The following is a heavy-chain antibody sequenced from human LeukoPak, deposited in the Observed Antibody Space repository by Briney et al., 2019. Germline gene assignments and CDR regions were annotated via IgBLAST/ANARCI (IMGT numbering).Heavy chain of an antibody. CDR2: ISYNGNNR. Sequence: GGSLRLSCVASGFSFTDYGIHWVRRAPGKGLEWVAVISYNGNNRYYADSVKGRFTISRDNSKNTVDLQMNSLTIEDTAVYFCARDALRYLTWPIPRPYWGQGSLVIVSS. D-gene: IGHD2-21*01. J-gene: IGHJ4*02. CDR1: GFSFTDYG. CDR3: ARDALRYLTWPIPRPY. V-gene: IGHV3-30*03.